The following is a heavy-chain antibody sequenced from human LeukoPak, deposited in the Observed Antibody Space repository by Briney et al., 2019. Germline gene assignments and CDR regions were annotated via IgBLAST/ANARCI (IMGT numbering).Heavy chain of an antibody. V-gene: IGHV4-39*01. CDR2: IYYSGST. CDR1: GGSISSTNYY. D-gene: IGHD6-19*01. CDR3: ARPRAYSSGWYHMDY. J-gene: IGHJ4*02. Sequence: PSETLSLTCTVSGGSISSTNYYWGWIRQPPGKGLEWIGSIYYSGSTYYNPSLKSRVTISVDTSKNQFSLKLSSVTAADTAVYYCARPRAYSSGWYHMDYWGQGTLVTVSS.